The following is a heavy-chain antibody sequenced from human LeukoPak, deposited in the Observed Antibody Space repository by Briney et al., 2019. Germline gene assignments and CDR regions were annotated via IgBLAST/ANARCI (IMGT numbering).Heavy chain of an antibody. CDR3: AKTVADHDY. CDR1: GFTFTTYG. J-gene: IGHJ4*02. V-gene: IGHV3-23*01. CDR2: IGGMGGRT. D-gene: IGHD6-19*01. Sequence: GGSLRPSCADSGFTFTTYGMTWVRQAPGKGLEWVAVIGGMGGRTYYADSVKGRFTISRDNSDNTLYLQMNSLRVEDTAVYYCAKTVADHDYWGQGTLVTVSS.